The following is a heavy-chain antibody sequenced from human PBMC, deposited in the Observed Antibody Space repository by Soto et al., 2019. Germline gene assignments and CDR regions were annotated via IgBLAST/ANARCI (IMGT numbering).Heavy chain of an antibody. J-gene: IGHJ4*02. D-gene: IGHD4-17*01. CDR1: GGSISSGDYY. CDR2: IYYSGST. Sequence: QVQLQESGPGLVKPSQTLSLTCTVSGGSISSGDYYWSWICQPPGKGLEWIGYIYYSGSTYYNPSLKSRVTISVDTSKNQFSLKLSSVTAADTAVYYCASNTVTRGWYFDYWGQGTLVTVSS. CDR3: ASNTVTRGWYFDY. V-gene: IGHV4-30-4*01.